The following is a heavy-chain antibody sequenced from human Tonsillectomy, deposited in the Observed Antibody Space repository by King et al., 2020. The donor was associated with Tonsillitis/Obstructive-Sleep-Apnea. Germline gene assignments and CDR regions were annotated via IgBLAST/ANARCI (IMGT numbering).Heavy chain of an antibody. D-gene: IGHD2-2*01. CDR3: SARVPAAIHGPNDAFDI. J-gene: IGHJ3*02. CDR2: IYYSGST. CDR1: GGSISSGGYY. Sequence: VQLQESGPGLVKPSQTLSLTCTVSGGSISSGGYYWSWIRQHPGKGLEWIGYIYYSGSTYYNPSHKSRVTISVDTSKNQFSLKLSSVTDADTAVYYCSARVPAAIHGPNDAFDIWGQGTMVTVSS. V-gene: IGHV4-31*03.